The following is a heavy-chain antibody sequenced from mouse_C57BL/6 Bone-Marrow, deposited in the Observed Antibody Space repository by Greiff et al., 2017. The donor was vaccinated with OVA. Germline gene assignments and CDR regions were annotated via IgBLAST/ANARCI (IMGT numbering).Heavy chain of an antibody. Sequence: LVESGAELVKPGASVKLSCKASGYTFTEYTIHWVKQRSGQGLEWIGWFYPGSGSIKYNEKFKDKASLTADKSSSTVYMELSRLTSEDSAVYFCARHEDDYYGSSSFDYWGQGTTLTVSS. D-gene: IGHD1-1*01. CDR2: FYPGSGSI. V-gene: IGHV1-62-2*01. CDR3: ARHEDDYYGSSSFDY. J-gene: IGHJ2*01. CDR1: GYTFTEYT.